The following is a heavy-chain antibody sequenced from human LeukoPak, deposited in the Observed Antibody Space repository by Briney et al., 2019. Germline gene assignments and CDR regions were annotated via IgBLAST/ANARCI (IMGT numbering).Heavy chain of an antibody. Sequence: PGGSLRLSCAASGFTFSSFAMSWVRQAPGQRLEWVSAISDNSGNTYYADSVKGRFTISRDNSENTLYLQMNSLRAEDTALYYCSNGRTSSGTLQHDYWGQGTLVTVSS. CDR1: GFTFSSFA. CDR2: ISDNSGNT. CDR3: SNGRTSSGTLQHDY. D-gene: IGHD6-19*01. J-gene: IGHJ4*02. V-gene: IGHV3-23*01.